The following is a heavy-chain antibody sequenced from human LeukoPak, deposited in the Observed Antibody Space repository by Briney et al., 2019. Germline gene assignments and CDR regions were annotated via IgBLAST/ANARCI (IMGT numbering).Heavy chain of an antibody. V-gene: IGHV3-7*01. CDR2: IKQDGSEK. J-gene: IGHJ6*03. CDR1: GFTFSSYW. CDR3: ARDSASITTFGVVTGWAYYYYMDV. Sequence: RPGGSLRLSCAASGFTFSSYWMSWVRQAPGKGLEWVANIKQDGSEKYYVDSVKGRFTISRDNAKNSLYLQMNSLRAEDTAVYYCARDSASITTFGVVTGWAYYYYMDVWGKGTTVTVSS. D-gene: IGHD3-3*01.